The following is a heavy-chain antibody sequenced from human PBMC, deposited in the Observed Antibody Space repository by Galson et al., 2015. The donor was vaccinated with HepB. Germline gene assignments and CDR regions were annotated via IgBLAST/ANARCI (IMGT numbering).Heavy chain of an antibody. CDR1: GYTFTGYL. D-gene: IGHD6-13*01. V-gene: IGHV1-2*04. CDR2: INPHNGGT. Sequence: SVKVSCKASGYTFTGYLIHWVRQAPGQGLEWMGWINPHNGGTNFAQNFQGWVTMTRDTSISTVYMELTRLRSDDTAAYYCVRDWRQQAFDFWGQGTLVIVSS. CDR3: VRDWRQQAFDF. J-gene: IGHJ4*02.